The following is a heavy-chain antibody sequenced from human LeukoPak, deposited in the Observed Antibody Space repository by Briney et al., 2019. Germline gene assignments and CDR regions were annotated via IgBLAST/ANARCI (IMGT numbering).Heavy chain of an antibody. V-gene: IGHV4-30-4*01. CDR3: ARGRIQLWRRNWFDP. J-gene: IGHJ5*02. CDR2: IYYSGST. CDR1: GGSISSGDSY. D-gene: IGHD5-18*01. Sequence: SQTLSLTCTVSGGSISSGDSYWSWIRQSPGKGLEWIGYIYYSGSTYYNPSLRSRVTISADTSKNQFSLKLSSVTATDTAVYYCARGRIQLWRRNWFDPWGQGTLVTVSS.